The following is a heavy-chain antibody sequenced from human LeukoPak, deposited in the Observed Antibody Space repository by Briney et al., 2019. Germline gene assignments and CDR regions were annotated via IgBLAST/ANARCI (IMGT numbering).Heavy chain of an antibody. V-gene: IGHV3-30*18. CDR1: GFTFSNYG. CDR3: AKARYYFDY. CDR2: ISYDGSYK. J-gene: IGHJ4*02. Sequence: PGGSLRLSCAASGFTFSNYGMHWVRQAPGKGLEWVALISYDGSYKYYADSMKGRFTISRDNSKNTLYLQMNSLRAEDTAVYYCAKARYYFDYWGQGTLVTVSS.